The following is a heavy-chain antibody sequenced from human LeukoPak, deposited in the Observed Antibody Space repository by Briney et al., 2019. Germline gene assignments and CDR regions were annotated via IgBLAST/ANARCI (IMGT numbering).Heavy chain of an antibody. V-gene: IGHV4-34*01. CDR3: ASRMR. J-gene: IGHJ4*02. CDR2: INDRGST. Sequence: PGGSLRLSCAASTFTFSSYNMNWVRQAPGKGLEWIGEINDRGSTNYNPSLKSRLTISVDTSKNQFSLNLRSVTAADTAVYYCASRMRWGRGTLVTVSS. CDR1: TFTFSSYN.